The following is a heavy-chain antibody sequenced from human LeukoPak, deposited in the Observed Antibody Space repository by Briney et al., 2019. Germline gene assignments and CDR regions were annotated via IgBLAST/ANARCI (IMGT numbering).Heavy chain of an antibody. D-gene: IGHD3-9*01. J-gene: IGHJ4*02. V-gene: IGHV1-2*02. Sequence: ASVKVSCKASGCTFTDYYMHWVRQAPGQGLEWMGWVIPNSGGTTYAQKFQGRVTMTRDTSISTAYMELSRLRSDDTAAYYCAKSVLRHFDWLLGDYWGQGTLVTVSS. CDR2: VIPNSGGT. CDR1: GCTFTDYY. CDR3: AKSVLRHFDWLLGDY.